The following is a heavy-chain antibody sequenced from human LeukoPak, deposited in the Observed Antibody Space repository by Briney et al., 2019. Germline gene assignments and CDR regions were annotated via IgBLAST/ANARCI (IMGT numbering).Heavy chain of an antibody. CDR3: ARGQYYYGFDY. Sequence: SETLSLTCTVSGGSISSYYWSWIRQPPGKGLEWIGYIYYSGSTNYNPSLKSRVTISVDTSKNQFSRKLSSVTAADTAVYYCARGQYYYGFDYWGQGTLVTVSS. D-gene: IGHD3-10*01. V-gene: IGHV4-59*01. CDR1: GGSISSYY. J-gene: IGHJ4*02. CDR2: IYYSGST.